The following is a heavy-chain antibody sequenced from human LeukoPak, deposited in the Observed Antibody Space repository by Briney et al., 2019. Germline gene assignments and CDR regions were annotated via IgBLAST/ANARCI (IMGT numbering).Heavy chain of an antibody. CDR3: ARDLYYGPNPHDY. V-gene: IGHV3-7*01. CDR2: IKQDGSEK. Sequence: GGSLRLSCAASGFTFSSYWMSWVRQAPGKGLEWVANIKQDGSEKYYVDSVKGRFTISRDNAKNSLYLQMNSLRAEDTAVYYCARDLYYGPNPHDYWGQGTLVTVSS. D-gene: IGHD4/OR15-4a*01. J-gene: IGHJ4*02. CDR1: GFTFSSYW.